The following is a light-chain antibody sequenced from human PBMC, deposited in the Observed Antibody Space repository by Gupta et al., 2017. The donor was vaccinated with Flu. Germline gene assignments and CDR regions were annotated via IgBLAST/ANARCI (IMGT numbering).Light chain of an antibody. CDR2: SIT. V-gene: IGLV7-43*01. J-gene: IGLJ3*02. CDR1: TGAVTSGYY. Sequence: TITITCTCSTGAVTSGYYSSWDQQKTGHAPKALIYSITNQHSGAPTRFSGSILGGTAALTLSLMQTEDEAEYYGRLCMGGALWLFGGGTKLTVL. CDR3: RLCMGGALWL.